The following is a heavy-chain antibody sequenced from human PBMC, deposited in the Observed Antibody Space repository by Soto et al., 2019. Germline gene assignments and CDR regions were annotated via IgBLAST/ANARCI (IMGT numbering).Heavy chain of an antibody. Sequence: GVSLRLSCAASGFIFENFGMSWVREAPGKGLEWISSISGSGFKKYYADSVKGRFTISRDNSKSTVYLELNNLSAEDTAVYHCAKNQGVELVPLATVDWFDPWGQGSVVTVSS. CDR1: GFIFENFG. V-gene: IGHV3-23*01. D-gene: IGHD1-26*01. CDR3: AKNQGVELVPLATVDWFDP. J-gene: IGHJ5*02. CDR2: ISGSGFKK.